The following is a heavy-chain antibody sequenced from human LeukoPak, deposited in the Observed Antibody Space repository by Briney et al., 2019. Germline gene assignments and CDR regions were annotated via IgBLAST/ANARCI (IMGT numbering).Heavy chain of an antibody. J-gene: IGHJ4*02. CDR2: IYYSGNT. CDR1: GDSISSHH. CDR3: ARGRYSVYDPFDY. D-gene: IGHD5/OR15-5a*01. Sequence: SETLSLTCTVSGDSISSHHWCWIRQPPGKGLEWIGCIYYSGNTNYNPSLKSRVTISVDTSKNQFSLKLSSVTPADTAVYYCARGRYSVYDPFDYWGQGTLVTVSS. V-gene: IGHV4-59*11.